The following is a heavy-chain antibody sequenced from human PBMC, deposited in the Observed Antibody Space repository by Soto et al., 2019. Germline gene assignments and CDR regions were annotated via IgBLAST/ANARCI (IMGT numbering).Heavy chain of an antibody. Sequence: EVQLVESGGGLVQPGESLRLSCAASGFTFSYYWMHWVRQAPGKGLVWVSRIHSDGSSTTYADSVKGRFTISRDNARNTLYLQMNSLRAEETAVYYCSRGDRGAFALWGQGTVLTVSS. CDR1: GFTFSYYW. CDR2: IHSDGSST. J-gene: IGHJ3*01. V-gene: IGHV3-74*01. CDR3: SRGDRGAFAL. D-gene: IGHD1-26*01.